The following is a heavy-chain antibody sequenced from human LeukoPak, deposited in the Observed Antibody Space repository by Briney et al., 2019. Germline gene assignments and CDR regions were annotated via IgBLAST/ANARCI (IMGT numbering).Heavy chain of an antibody. CDR2: INPNSGGT. J-gene: IGHJ4*02. CDR3: ARGHEFSRITIFGVVPYYFDY. Sequence: VASVKVSCKASGYTFTGYYMHWVRQAPGQGLEWMGWINPNSGGTNYAQKFQGRVTMTRDTSISTAYMELSRLRSDDTAVYYCARGHEFSRITIFGVVPYYFDYWGQGTLVTVSS. D-gene: IGHD3-3*01. CDR1: GYTFTGYY. V-gene: IGHV1-2*02.